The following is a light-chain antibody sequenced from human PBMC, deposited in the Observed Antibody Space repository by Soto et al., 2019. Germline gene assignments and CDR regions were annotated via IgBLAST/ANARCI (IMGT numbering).Light chain of an antibody. Sequence: DIQMTQSPSTLSPCLGDRVTITCLASQSVDSYLPWYHQKPGKAPKLRIYDASSWENGFTSRFIGSASGTEVTLTFSSRQTDDFATYDFQQWNSVDPSVGQGIEM. J-gene: IGKJ2*01. V-gene: IGKV1-5*01. CDR3: QQWNSVDPS. CDR1: QSVDSY. CDR2: DAS.